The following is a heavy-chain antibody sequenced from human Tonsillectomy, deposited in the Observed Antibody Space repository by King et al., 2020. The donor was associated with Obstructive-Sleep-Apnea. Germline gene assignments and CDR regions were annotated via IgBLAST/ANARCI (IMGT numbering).Heavy chain of an antibody. CDR3: AREGLVHDVDYYGMDV. CDR1: GFTFDDCG. V-gene: IGHV3-20*01. J-gene: IGHJ6*02. Sequence: VQLVESGGGVVRPGGSLRLSCEASGFTFDDCGMSWVRQAPGKGLGWVAGIKWNCGSTGYADSVKGRFTISRDNAKNSLYLQMNSLRAEDTALYHCAREGLVHDVDYYGMDVWGQGTTVTVSS. D-gene: IGHD6-19*01. CDR2: IKWNCGST.